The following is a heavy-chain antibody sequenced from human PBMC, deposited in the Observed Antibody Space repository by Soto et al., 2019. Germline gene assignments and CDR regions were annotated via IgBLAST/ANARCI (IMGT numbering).Heavy chain of an antibody. CDR1: GFTSSSYA. CDR3: ARASSSSWYGRWYFDY. V-gene: IGHV3-30-3*01. CDR2: ISYDGSNK. J-gene: IGHJ4*02. D-gene: IGHD6-13*01. Sequence: GGSLRLSCAASGFTSSSYAMHWVRQAPGKGLEWVAVISYDGSNKYYADSVKGRFTISRDNSKNTLYLQTNSLRAEDTAVYYCARASSSSWYGRWYFDYWGQGTLVTVSS.